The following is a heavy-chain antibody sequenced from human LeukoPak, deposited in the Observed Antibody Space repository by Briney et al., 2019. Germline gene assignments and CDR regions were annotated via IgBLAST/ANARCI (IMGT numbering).Heavy chain of an antibody. J-gene: IGHJ4*02. D-gene: IGHD1/OR15-1a*01. CDR3: ASSQQTFDY. V-gene: IGHV3-30*04. CDR1: GFTFSSYA. Sequence: PGRSLRLSCAASGFTFSSYAMHWVRQAPGKGLEWVAVISYDGSNKYYADSVKGRFTISRDKSKNTLYLQMNSLRAEDTAVYYCASSQQTFDYWGQGTLVTVSS. CDR2: ISYDGSNK.